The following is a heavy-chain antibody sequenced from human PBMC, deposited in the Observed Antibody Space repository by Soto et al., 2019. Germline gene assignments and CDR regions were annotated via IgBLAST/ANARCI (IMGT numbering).Heavy chain of an antibody. CDR3: VRGTGCSGVTCSFDY. D-gene: IGHD2-15*01. Sequence: QVQLQQWGAGLLKPSETLSLTCAVYSGSFSGYYWNWIRQPPGKGLEWIGEINHSGSTNYNPSLKSRVTISVDTSKSQFSLKLRSVTAADTAVYYCVRGTGCSGVTCSFDYWGQGDLVTVSS. J-gene: IGHJ4*02. V-gene: IGHV4-34*01. CDR1: SGSFSGYY. CDR2: INHSGST.